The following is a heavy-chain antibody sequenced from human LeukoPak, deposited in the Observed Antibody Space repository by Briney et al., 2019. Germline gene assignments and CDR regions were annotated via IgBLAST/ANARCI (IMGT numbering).Heavy chain of an antibody. CDR1: GFTFSSNV. CDR3: ARDRGSVGNYYMDV. J-gene: IGHJ6*03. CDR2: IRYDGNNQ. V-gene: IGHV3-30*02. D-gene: IGHD6-25*01. Sequence: GGSLRLSCAASGFTFSSNVMHWVRQAPGKGLEWVTFIRYDGNNQHYADSVKGRFTISRDNSKNTLYLQMNSLRAEDTAVYYCARDRGSVGNYYMDVWGKGTTVTVSS.